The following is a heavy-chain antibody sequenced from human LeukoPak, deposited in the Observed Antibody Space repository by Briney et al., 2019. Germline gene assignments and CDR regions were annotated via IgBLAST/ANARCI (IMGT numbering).Heavy chain of an antibody. CDR2: IYYSGST. CDR1: GGSISSYY. CDR3: ARARRDRGYSYYYFDY. J-gene: IGHJ4*02. V-gene: IGHV4-59*01. Sequence: SETLSLTCTVSGGSISSYYWSWLWQPPGKGLEWIGYIYYSGSTNYNPSLKSRVTISVDTSKSQFSLKLSSVTAADTAVYYCARARRDRGYSYYYFDYWGQGTLVTVSS. D-gene: IGHD5-18*01.